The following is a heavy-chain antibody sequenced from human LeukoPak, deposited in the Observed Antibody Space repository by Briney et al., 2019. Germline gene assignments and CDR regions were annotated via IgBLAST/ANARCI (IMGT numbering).Heavy chain of an antibody. CDR2: INSDGSTT. CDR3: VRDGGVSGYDLLDY. V-gene: IGHV3-74*01. Sequence: QPGGSLRLSCAASGFTFSSYWMHWVRQVPGKGLVWVSRINSDGSTTSYADSVKGRFTISRDNAKNTLYLQMNSLRAEDTAVYYCVRDGGVSGYDLLDYWGQGTLVTVSS. J-gene: IGHJ4*02. CDR1: GFTFSSYW. D-gene: IGHD5-12*01.